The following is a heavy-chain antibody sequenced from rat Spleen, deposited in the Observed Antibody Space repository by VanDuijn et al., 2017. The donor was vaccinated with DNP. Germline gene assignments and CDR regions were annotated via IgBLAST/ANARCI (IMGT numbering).Heavy chain of an antibody. CDR3: STLNFYASLSEYFDY. Sequence: EVQLVESGGGFVQPGRSLKLSCAASGFTFSDYYMAWVRQAPTKGLEWVATISTSGSRTYYPDSVKGRFTISRDNAKSILYLQMDSLRSEDTATYYCSTLNFYASLSEYFDYWGQGVMVTVSS. J-gene: IGHJ2*01. D-gene: IGHD1-12*01. CDR1: GFTFSDYY. CDR2: ISTSGSRT. V-gene: IGHV5-7*01.